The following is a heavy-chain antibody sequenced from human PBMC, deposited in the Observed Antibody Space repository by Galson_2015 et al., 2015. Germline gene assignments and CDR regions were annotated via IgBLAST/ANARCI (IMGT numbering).Heavy chain of an antibody. CDR2: IKSKTDGGTT. V-gene: IGHV3-15*01. D-gene: IGHD2-15*01. CDR1: GFTFSNAW. Sequence: SLRLSCAASGFTFSNAWMSWVRQAPGKGLEWVGRIKSKTDGGTTDYAAPVKGRFTISRDDSKNTLYLQMNSLKTEDTAVYYCTTVSVGGSHENYYYYGMDVWGQGTTVTVSS. CDR3: TTVSVGGSHENYYYYGMDV. J-gene: IGHJ6*02.